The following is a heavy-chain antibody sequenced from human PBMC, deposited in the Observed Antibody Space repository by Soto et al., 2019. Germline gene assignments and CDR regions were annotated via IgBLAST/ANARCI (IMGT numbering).Heavy chain of an antibody. Sequence: EVQLVESGGGLVKPGGSLRLSCAASGFTFSNAWMSWVRQAPGKGLEWVGRIKSKTDGGTTDYAAPVKGRFTISRDDSKKTLYLQMNSLKTEDTAVYYCTTPGRYYDFWSGYYTSDYWGQGTLVTVSS. CDR3: TTPGRYYDFWSGYYTSDY. D-gene: IGHD3-3*01. CDR2: IKSKTDGGTT. V-gene: IGHV3-15*01. CDR1: GFTFSNAW. J-gene: IGHJ4*02.